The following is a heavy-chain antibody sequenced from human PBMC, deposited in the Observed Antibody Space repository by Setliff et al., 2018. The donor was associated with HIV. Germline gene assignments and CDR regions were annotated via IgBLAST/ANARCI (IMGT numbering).Heavy chain of an antibody. J-gene: IGHJ4*02. V-gene: IGHV1-46*01. CDR1: GYTFTSCF. Sequence: ASVKVSCKASGYTFTSCFLHWVRQAPGQGLEYMGIINPSDGSADYVEKFQDRVTITRDTSTSTVYMEMSSLRSEDTAIYYCAKEYHTAATGTRVANYFDYWGQGTLVPVSS. CDR3: AKEYHTAATGTRVANYFDY. CDR2: INPSDGSA. D-gene: IGHD6-13*01.